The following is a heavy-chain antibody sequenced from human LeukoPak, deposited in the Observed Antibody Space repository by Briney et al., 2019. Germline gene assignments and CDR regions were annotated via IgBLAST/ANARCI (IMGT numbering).Heavy chain of an antibody. D-gene: IGHD3-9*01. V-gene: IGHV3-23*01. CDR3: ATLQYFDWLSVGNY. CDR1: GFTFSTYA. CDR2: ISGSGVTT. J-gene: IGHJ4*02. Sequence: GGSLRLSCVASGFTFSTYAMSWVRQAPGNGLEWVSVISGSGVTTNYADSVMRRFTISRDNSKNTVYLQMNSLRAEDTALYYCATLQYFDWLSVGNYWGQGTLVTVSS.